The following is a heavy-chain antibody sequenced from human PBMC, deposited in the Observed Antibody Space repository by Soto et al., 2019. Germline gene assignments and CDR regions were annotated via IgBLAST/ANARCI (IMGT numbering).Heavy chain of an antibody. J-gene: IGHJ6*02. CDR2: INHSGST. CDR1: GGSISTSGYY. Sequence: SETLSLTCAVSGGSISTSGYYWGWVRQPPGKGLEWIGEINHSGSTNYNPSLKSRVTISVDTSKDQFSLKLSSVTAADTAVYYCASIAARNYYGMDVWGQGTTVTVSS. V-gene: IGHV4-39*07. CDR3: ASIAARNYYGMDV. D-gene: IGHD6-6*01.